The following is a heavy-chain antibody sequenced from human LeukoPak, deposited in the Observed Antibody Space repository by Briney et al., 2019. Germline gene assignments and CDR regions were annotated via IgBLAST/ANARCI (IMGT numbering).Heavy chain of an antibody. V-gene: IGHV3-21*01. CDR3: ARDPEGFGATYFDY. D-gene: IGHD3-16*01. CDR2: ISRSASNI. J-gene: IGHJ4*02. CDR1: GFSFSSYN. Sequence: GGSLRLSCVASGFSFSSYNMNWVRQAPGKGRQGVSSISRSASNIYYADSVKGRFTISRDNAKNSFYLQMNSLRAEDTAVFYCARDPEGFGATYFDYWGQGTLVTVSS.